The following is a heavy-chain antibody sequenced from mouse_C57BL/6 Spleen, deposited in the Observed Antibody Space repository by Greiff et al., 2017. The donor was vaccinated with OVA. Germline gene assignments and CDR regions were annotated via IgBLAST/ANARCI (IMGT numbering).Heavy chain of an antibody. CDR2: IDPADGET. Sequence: EVQLQQSGAELVKPGASVKLSCTASGFNITDYYMPWVKQRTEQGLEWIGRIDPADGETKYAPKFQGKATITADTSSNTAYLQLSSLTAEDTAVYYCARGYGSSYGYFDVWGTGTTVTVSS. CDR1: GFNITDYY. D-gene: IGHD1-1*01. V-gene: IGHV14-2*01. CDR3: ARGYGSSYGYFDV. J-gene: IGHJ1*03.